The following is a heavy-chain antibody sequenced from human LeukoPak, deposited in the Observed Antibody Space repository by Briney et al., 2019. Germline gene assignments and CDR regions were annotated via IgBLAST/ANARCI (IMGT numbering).Heavy chain of an antibody. CDR2: ISGSGGST. V-gene: IGHV3-23*01. Sequence: TGGSLRLSCVVSGFTFSTSAMSWVRQAPGKGLEWVSAISGSGGSTYYADSVKGRFTISRDNSKNTLYLQMNSLRAEDTAVYYCAKGDGYSPFDYWGQGTLVTVSS. CDR1: GFTFSTSA. D-gene: IGHD5-24*01. J-gene: IGHJ4*02. CDR3: AKGDGYSPFDY.